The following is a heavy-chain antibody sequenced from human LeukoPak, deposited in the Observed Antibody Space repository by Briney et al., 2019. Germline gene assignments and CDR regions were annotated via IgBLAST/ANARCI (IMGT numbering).Heavy chain of an antibody. CDR3: ALTGYYDILTGYYTY. CDR2: IDPSDSYT. D-gene: IGHD3-9*01. J-gene: IGHJ4*02. V-gene: IGHV5-10-1*01. Sequence: GESLKISCKGSGYSFTSDWISWVRQMPGKGLEWMGRIDPSDSYTNYSPSFQGHVTISADKSISTAYLQWSSLKASDTAMYYCALTGYYDILTGYYTYWGQGTLVTASS. CDR1: GYSFTSDW.